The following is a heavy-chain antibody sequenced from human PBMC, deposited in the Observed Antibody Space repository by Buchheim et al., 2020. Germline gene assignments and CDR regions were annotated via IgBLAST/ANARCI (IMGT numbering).Heavy chain of an antibody. J-gene: IGHJ5*02. CDR2: FYYSGST. CDR3: ARAVVVTNWFDP. D-gene: IGHD4-23*01. V-gene: IGHV4-59*08. Sequence: QVQLQESGPGLVKPSETLSLTCTVSGDSISSYYWSWIRQPPGKGLEWIGYFYYSGSTNYNPSLQSRVTISVDTSKNQFFLKLSSVTAADTAVYYCARAVVVTNWFDPWGQGTL. CDR1: GDSISSYY.